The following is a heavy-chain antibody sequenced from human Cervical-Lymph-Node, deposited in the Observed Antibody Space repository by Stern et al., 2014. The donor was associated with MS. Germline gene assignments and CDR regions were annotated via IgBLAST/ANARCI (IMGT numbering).Heavy chain of an antibody. Sequence: QVHLVQSGAEVKKPRSSVRVSCKASGGSFKSYAFNWLRQAPGQGLEWMADIVPMFAKANYAQKFQGRVTVTADEATNTVYMELSFLTSEDTAVYYCARERSIHYPAFAPWGQGTLVTVSS. CDR2: IVPMFAKA. J-gene: IGHJ5*02. V-gene: IGHV1-69*12. CDR3: ARERSIHYPAFAP. CDR1: GGSFKSYA. D-gene: IGHD3-10*01.